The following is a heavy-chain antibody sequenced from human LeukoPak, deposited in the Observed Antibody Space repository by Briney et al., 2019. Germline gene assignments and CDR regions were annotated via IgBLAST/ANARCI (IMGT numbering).Heavy chain of an antibody. Sequence: SQTLSLTCGISGDSVSSNSAAWNWIRQSPSRGLEWLGRTYYRSKWYNDYAVSVRGRITINPDTSKNQFSLQLNSVTPEDTAVYYCAATDGVQQLTWAYNWFDPWGQGTLVTVSS. CDR1: GDSVSSNSAA. J-gene: IGHJ5*02. CDR3: AATDGVQQLTWAYNWFDP. D-gene: IGHD6-13*01. V-gene: IGHV6-1*01. CDR2: TYYRSKWYN.